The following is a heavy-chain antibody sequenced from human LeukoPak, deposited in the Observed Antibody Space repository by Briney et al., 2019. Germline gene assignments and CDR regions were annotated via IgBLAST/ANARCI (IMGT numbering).Heavy chain of an antibody. V-gene: IGHV4-38-2*02. CDR1: GYSISSGYY. J-gene: IGHJ4*02. D-gene: IGHD3-3*01. CDR3: ARGGLRFLEWFRETAYYFDY. CDR2: TYHSGST. Sequence: PSETLSLTCTVSGYSISSGYYWGWIRQPPGKGLEWIGSTYHSGSTYYNPYLKSRVSISVDTSKNQFSQKLSSVAAADTTVYDCARGGLRFLEWFRETAYYFDYWGQGTLVTVSS.